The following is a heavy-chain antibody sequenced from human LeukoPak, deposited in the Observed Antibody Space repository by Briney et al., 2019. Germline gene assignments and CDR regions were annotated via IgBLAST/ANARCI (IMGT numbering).Heavy chain of an antibody. D-gene: IGHD3-22*01. J-gene: IGHJ3*01. CDR1: GFTFSSYA. V-gene: IGHV3-23*01. CDR2: ISGSGGST. Sequence: GGSLRLSCAASGFTFSSYAMSWVRQAPGKGLEWVSAISGSGGSTYYADSVKSRFTISRDNSKNTLYLQMNGLRAEDTAVYYCAKDPIDYDRPIPWGQGTMVTVSS. CDR3: AKDPIDYDRPIP.